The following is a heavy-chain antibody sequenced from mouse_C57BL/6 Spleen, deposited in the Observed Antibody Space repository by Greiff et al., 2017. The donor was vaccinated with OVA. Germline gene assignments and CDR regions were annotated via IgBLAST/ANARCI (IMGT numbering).Heavy chain of an antibody. Sequence: EVKLVESGGDLVKPGGSLKLSCAASGFTFSSYGMSWVRQTPDKRLEWVATISSGGSYTYYPDSVKGRFTISRDNAKNTLYLQRSSLKSEDTAMYYCAREGYYGAAWFAYWGQGTLVTVSA. CDR1: GFTFSSYG. CDR3: AREGYYGAAWFAY. CDR2: ISSGGSYT. V-gene: IGHV5-6*01. D-gene: IGHD2-13*01. J-gene: IGHJ3*01.